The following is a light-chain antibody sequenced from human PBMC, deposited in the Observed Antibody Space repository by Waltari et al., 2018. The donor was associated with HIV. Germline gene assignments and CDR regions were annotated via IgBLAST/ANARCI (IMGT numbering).Light chain of an antibody. Sequence: NFMLTQPHSVSESPWTTVTISCTRSSGSIASNYVQWYQHRPGSATTTVMYEDNHRPSGCPDRFSGSSDRSSNAASLTRPGRKTEDEADYYCQSYDSSNHNWVFGGGTKLTVL. CDR1: SGSIASNY. CDR2: EDN. V-gene: IGLV6-57*03. J-gene: IGLJ3*02. CDR3: QSYDSSNHNWV.